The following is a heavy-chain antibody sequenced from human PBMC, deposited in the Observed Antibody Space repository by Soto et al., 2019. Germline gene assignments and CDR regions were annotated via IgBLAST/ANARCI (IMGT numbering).Heavy chain of an antibody. D-gene: IGHD3-10*01. V-gene: IGHV4-59*01. CDR1: GGSISGYY. J-gene: IGHJ5*02. Sequence: SETLSLTCTVSGGSISGYYWSWIRQPPGKGLEYIGYIYYSGSTNYDPSLESRVTISVDTSKNQFSLKLSSVTAADTAVYFCARLPSGNYQNWFAPWGQGTLVTVSS. CDR2: IYYSGST. CDR3: ARLPSGNYQNWFAP.